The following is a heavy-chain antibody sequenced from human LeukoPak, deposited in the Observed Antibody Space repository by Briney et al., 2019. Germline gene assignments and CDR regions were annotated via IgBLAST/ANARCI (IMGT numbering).Heavy chain of an antibody. D-gene: IGHD1-26*01. Sequence: SGGSLRLSCAASGFTFSSYAMHWVRQAPGKGLEWVAVISYDGSNKYCADSVKGRFTISRDNSKNTLYLQMNSLRAEDTAVYYCARDPEGGSYGPYYFDYWGQGTLVTVSS. CDR1: GFTFSSYA. CDR2: ISYDGSNK. V-gene: IGHV3-30-3*01. CDR3: ARDPEGGSYGPYYFDY. J-gene: IGHJ4*02.